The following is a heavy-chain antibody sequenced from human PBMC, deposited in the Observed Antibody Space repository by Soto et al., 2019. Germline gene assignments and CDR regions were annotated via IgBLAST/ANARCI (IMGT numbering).Heavy chain of an antibody. J-gene: IGHJ5*02. CDR2: IILALGTP. Sequence: QVLLVQSGAGMKQPGSSVSVSCKASGDSFTNYAFTWVLQAPGQGPEWLGGIILALGTPYYSQRFQGRLTITADESSSTVYMELGSLRLDDTAVYYCGRYCTNTKCRGGYYLDLWGQGTLLTVSS. CDR1: GDSFTNYA. CDR3: GRYCTNTKCRGGYYLDL. D-gene: IGHD2-8*01. V-gene: IGHV1-69*01.